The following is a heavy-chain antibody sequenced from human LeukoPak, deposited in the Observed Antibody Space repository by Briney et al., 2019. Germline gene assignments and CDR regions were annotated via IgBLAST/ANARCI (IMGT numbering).Heavy chain of an antibody. Sequence: GESLKISCKGSGYNFTNYWIGWVRQMPGKGMEWMGIIYPGDSDTTYSPSFQGQVTISADKSISTAYLQWSSLKASDTAMYYCARRRDGYNYVGTDYWGQGTLVTVSS. CDR3: ARRRDGYNYVGTDY. V-gene: IGHV5-51*01. D-gene: IGHD5-24*01. J-gene: IGHJ4*02. CDR2: IYPGDSDT. CDR1: GYNFTNYW.